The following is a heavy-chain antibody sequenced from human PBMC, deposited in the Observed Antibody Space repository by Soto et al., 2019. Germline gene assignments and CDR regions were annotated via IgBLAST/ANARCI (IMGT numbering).Heavy chain of an antibody. D-gene: IGHD2-15*01. CDR1: GFTFSDYY. Sequence: PVGSLRLSCAASGFTFSDYYMSWIRQAPGKGLEWVSYISSSGSTIYYADSVKGRFTISRDNAKNSLYLQMNSLRAEDTAVYYCAREDIVVVVADIYCYGMDVWGQGTTVTVSS. CDR3: AREDIVVVVADIYCYGMDV. CDR2: ISSSGSTI. J-gene: IGHJ6*02. V-gene: IGHV3-11*01.